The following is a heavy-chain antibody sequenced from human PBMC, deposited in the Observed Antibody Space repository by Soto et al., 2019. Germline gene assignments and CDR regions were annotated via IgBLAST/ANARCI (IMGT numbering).Heavy chain of an antibody. J-gene: IGHJ4*02. Sequence: GGSLRLSCAASGFTFSTYAMSWVRQAPGKGLEWVSAISGSGGSTYYADFVKGRFTISRDNSKNSLYLQMNSLRAEDTALYYCARDWDDILILGYWGQGTLVTVSS. CDR3: ARDWDDILILGY. D-gene: IGHD3-9*01. V-gene: IGHV3-23*01. CDR2: ISGSGGST. CDR1: GFTFSTYA.